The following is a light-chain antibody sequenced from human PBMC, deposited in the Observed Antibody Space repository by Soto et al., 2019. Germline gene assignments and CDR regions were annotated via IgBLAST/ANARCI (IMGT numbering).Light chain of an antibody. CDR1: QSVTSGN. V-gene: IGKV3-20*01. CDR2: AAS. J-gene: IGKJ2*01. CDR3: QQYGSSSPYT. Sequence: EIVLTQSPGTLSLSPGERATLSCRASQSVTSGNLAWYQQKPGQAPRLLIYAASSRATNIPARFSGSGSGTDFTLTIRRLEPEDFSVYYCQQYGSSSPYTFGQGTQLEIK.